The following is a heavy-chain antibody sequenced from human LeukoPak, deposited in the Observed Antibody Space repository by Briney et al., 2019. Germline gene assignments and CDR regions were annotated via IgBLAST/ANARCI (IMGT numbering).Heavy chain of an antibody. CDR2: ITGSGTTT. D-gene: IGHD4-17*01. V-gene: IGHV3-23*01. J-gene: IGHJ3*01. Sequence: GGSLRLSCVASGIAFRNYAMTWVRQAPGKGLEWVSSITGSGTTTRYADSVKGRFTISRDNSVDTLYLQMNSLSAEDTAVYYCGIAPNGDYIGAFDFWGQGTMVTVSP. CDR1: GIAFRNYA. CDR3: GIAPNGDYIGAFDF.